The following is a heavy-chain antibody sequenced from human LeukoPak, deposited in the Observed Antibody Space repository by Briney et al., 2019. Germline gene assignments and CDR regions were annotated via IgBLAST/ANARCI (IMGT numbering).Heavy chain of an antibody. D-gene: IGHD1-26*01. J-gene: IGHJ6*03. CDR3: ARGFGITSGYSGSYYDYYYYYMDV. CDR1: GGSFSGYY. V-gene: IGHV4-34*01. CDR2: INHSGST. Sequence: PSETLSLTCAVSGGSFSGYYWSWIRQPPGTGLEWIGEINHSGSTTSNPSLKSRVTISVDTSKNQFSLKLSSVTAADTAVYYCARGFGITSGYSGSYYDYYYYYMDVWGKGTTVTVSS.